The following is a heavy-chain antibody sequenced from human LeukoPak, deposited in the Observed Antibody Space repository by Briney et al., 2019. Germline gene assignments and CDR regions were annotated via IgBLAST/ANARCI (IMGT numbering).Heavy chain of an antibody. J-gene: IGHJ6*02. CDR2: MNLNSGNT. CDR1: GYTFTSYD. V-gene: IGHV1-8*01. D-gene: IGHD6-19*01. Sequence: ASVKVSCKASGYTFTSYDINWVRQATGQGLEWMGWMNLNSGNTGYAQKFQGRVTMTRNTSISTAYMELSSLRSEDTAVYYCARVPGGEWLALYYYYGMDVWGQGTTVTVSS. CDR3: ARVPGGEWLALYYYYGMDV.